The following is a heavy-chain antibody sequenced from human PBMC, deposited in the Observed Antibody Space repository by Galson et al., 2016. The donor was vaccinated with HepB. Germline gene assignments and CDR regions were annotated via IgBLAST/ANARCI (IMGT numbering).Heavy chain of an antibody. V-gene: IGHV3-30*04. Sequence: SLRLSCAASGFTFSAYAMHWVRQAPGKGLEWVAVISYDGKSIHSDVINEYYADSVKGRFTISRHNSKNTVYLQMYSLRAEDTAVYYCARDLDYGDWSRFGALDLWGQGTIVTVSS. D-gene: IGHD4-17*01. CDR3: ARDLDYGDWSRFGALDL. CDR1: GFTFSAYA. CDR2: ISYDGKSIHSDVINE. J-gene: IGHJ3*01.